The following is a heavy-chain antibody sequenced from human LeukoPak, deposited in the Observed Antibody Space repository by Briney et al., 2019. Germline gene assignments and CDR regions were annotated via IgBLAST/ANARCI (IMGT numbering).Heavy chain of an antibody. Sequence: SETLSLTCTVSGGSVSRGSYYWSWTRQPPGKGLEWIGYIHHSGTTNYSPSLKSRVTISVDMSKNQFFLNLTSVTAADTAVYYCARGRLGATYWGQGTLVTVSS. J-gene: IGHJ4*02. CDR2: IHHSGTT. D-gene: IGHD1-26*01. CDR3: ARGRLGATY. CDR1: GGSVSRGSYY. V-gene: IGHV4-61*01.